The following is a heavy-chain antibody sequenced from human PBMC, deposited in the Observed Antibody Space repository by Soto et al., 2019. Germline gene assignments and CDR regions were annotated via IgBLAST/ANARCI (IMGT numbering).Heavy chain of an antibody. D-gene: IGHD6-13*01. J-gene: IGHJ4*02. V-gene: IGHV1-69*01. CDR1: GGTFSSYA. CDR2: ISPIFGTA. CDR3: ARGVIEAAGTTMDY. Sequence: QVQLVQSGAEVMKPGSSVKVSCTASGGTFSSYAISWVRQAPGQGLEWMGGISPIFGTANYAQKLQGRVTITADESTSTAYMELSSLRSEDTAVYYWARGVIEAAGTTMDYWGQGSLVSVCS.